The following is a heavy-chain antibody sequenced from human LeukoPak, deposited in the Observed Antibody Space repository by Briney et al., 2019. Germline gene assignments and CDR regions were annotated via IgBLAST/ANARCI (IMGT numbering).Heavy chain of an antibody. D-gene: IGHD3-22*01. Sequence: GGSLRLSCAASGFTFSSYGMHWVRQAPDKGLEWVAVISYDGSNKYYADSVKGRFTISRDNSKNTLYLQMNSLRAEDTAVYYCARGADGTYYYDSSGYNYWGQGTLVTVSS. V-gene: IGHV3-30*03. CDR3: ARGADGTYYYDSSGYNY. CDR2: ISYDGSNK. CDR1: GFTFSSYG. J-gene: IGHJ4*02.